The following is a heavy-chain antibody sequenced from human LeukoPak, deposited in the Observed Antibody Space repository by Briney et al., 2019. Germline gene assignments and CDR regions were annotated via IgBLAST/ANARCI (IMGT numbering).Heavy chain of an antibody. CDR3: ARHVTASVDYYDSSGYYSDY. J-gene: IGHJ4*02. V-gene: IGHV4-61*09. D-gene: IGHD3-22*01. Sequence: PSQTLSLTCTVSGGSISSDGYYWSWIRQPAGTRLEWIGHIYRSGSTNYNPSLKSRVTISVDTSKNQFSLKLSSVTAADTAVYYCARHVTASVDYYDSSGYYSDYWGQGTLVTVSS. CDR1: GGSISSDGYY. CDR2: IYRSGST.